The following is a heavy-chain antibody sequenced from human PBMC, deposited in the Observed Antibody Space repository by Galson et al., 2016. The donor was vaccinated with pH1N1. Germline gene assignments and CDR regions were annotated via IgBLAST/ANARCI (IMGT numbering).Heavy chain of an antibody. CDR1: GFTFDDYA. CDR3: AKVSGYSYGPFDY. Sequence: SLRLSCAASGFTFDDYAMYWVRQAPGKVLGWVSGISWNSGSIGYADSVKGRFTISRDNAKNSLYLQMNSLRAEDTALYYCAKVSGYSYGPFDYWGQGTLVTVSS. CDR2: ISWNSGSI. D-gene: IGHD5-18*01. V-gene: IGHV3-9*01. J-gene: IGHJ4*02.